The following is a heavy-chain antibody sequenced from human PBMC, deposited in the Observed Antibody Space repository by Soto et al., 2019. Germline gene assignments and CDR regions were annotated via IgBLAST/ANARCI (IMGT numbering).Heavy chain of an antibody. CDR2: ISAYNGNT. D-gene: IGHD6-13*01. J-gene: IGHJ4*02. Sequence: ASVKVSCKASGYTFTSYGISWVRQAPGQGLEWMGWISAYNGNTNYAQKLQGRVTMTTDTSTSTAYMELRSLRSDDTAVYYCARDLAAAGTFGEGMLWPADYWGQGTLVTVSS. V-gene: IGHV1-18*01. CDR1: GYTFTSYG. CDR3: ARDLAAAGTFGEGMLWPADY.